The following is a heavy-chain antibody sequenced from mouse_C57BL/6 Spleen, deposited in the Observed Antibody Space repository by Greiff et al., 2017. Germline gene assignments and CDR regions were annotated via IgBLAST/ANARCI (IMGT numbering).Heavy chain of an antibody. Sequence: QVQLKQSGPELVKPGASVKISCKASGYAFSSSWMNWVKQRPGKGLEWIGRIYPGDGDTNYNGKFKGKATLTADKSSSTAYMQLSSLTSEDSAVYFCARGRIYYYCDYWGQGTTLTVSS. D-gene: IGHD1-1*01. V-gene: IGHV1-82*01. J-gene: IGHJ2*01. CDR2: IYPGDGDT. CDR1: GYAFSSSW. CDR3: ARGRIYYYCDY.